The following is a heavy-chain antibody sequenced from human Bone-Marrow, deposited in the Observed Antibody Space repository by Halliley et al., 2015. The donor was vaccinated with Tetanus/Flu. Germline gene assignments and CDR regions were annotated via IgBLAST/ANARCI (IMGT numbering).Heavy chain of an antibody. CDR3: AKDWGVAATESRFES. D-gene: IGHD3-16*01. CDR1: GFTFSSYA. Sequence: LSLTCAASGFTFSSYAMAWVRQAPGKGLEWLSSITGGGGYTYYSDSVKGRFTISRDNFNNIVHLQMNSLRAEDTAVYYCAKDWGVAATESRFESWGQGTLVTVAS. J-gene: IGHJ4*02. V-gene: IGHV3-23*01. CDR2: ITGGGGYT.